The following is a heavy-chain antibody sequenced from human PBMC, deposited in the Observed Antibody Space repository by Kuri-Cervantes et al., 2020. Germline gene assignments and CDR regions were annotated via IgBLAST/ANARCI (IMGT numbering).Heavy chain of an antibody. CDR2: TSSYHDKT. CDR1: GYTFTGYY. J-gene: IGHJ6*03. D-gene: IGHD5-12*01. V-gene: IGHV1-18*04. Sequence: ASVKVSCKASGYTFTGYYIHWVRQAPGQGLEWMGWTSSYHDKTHYAQRFQGRVTMTTDTSTSTAYMELRSLRSDDTAVYYCARAYGGYGSPLYYYYYYMDVWGKGTTVTVSS. CDR3: ARAYGGYGSPLYYYYYYMDV.